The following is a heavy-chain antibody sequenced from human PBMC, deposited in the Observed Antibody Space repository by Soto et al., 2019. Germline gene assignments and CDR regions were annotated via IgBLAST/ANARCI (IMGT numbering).Heavy chain of an antibody. J-gene: IGHJ4*02. D-gene: IGHD2-2*01. Sequence: GGSLRLSCAASGFTFSSYSMNWVRQAPGKGLEWVSYISSSSSTIYYADSVKGRFTISRDNAKNSLYLQMNSLRAEDTAVYYCARDGDLGYCSSTSCSFDYWGQGTLVTVSS. CDR1: GFTFSSYS. CDR3: ARDGDLGYCSSTSCSFDY. CDR2: ISSSSSTI. V-gene: IGHV3-48*01.